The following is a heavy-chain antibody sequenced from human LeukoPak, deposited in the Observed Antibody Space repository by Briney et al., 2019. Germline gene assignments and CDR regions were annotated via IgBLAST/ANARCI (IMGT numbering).Heavy chain of an antibody. Sequence: SETLSLTCAVYGGSFSGYYWSWIRQPPGKGLEWIGEINHSGSTNYNPSLKSRVTISVDTSKNQFSLKLSSVTAADTAVYYCARRVGSGYSDYWGQGTLVTVSS. CDR2: INHSGST. CDR3: ARRVGSGYSDY. D-gene: IGHD3-22*01. V-gene: IGHV4-34*01. CDR1: GGSFSGYY. J-gene: IGHJ4*02.